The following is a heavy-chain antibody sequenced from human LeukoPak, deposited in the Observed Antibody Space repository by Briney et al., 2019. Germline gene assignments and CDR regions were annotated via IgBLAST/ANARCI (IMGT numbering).Heavy chain of an antibody. CDR1: GFTFSSHI. CDR2: ISSSGSTI. D-gene: IGHD6-6*01. V-gene: IGHV3-48*04. J-gene: IGHJ4*02. CDR3: ARDPLLGPRPDY. Sequence: PGGSLRLSCEASGFTFSSHIVNWVRQAPGKGLEWISYISSSGSTIYYADSVRGRFTISRDNAKNSLYLQMNSLRAEDTAVYYCARDPLLGPRPDYWGQGTLVTVSS.